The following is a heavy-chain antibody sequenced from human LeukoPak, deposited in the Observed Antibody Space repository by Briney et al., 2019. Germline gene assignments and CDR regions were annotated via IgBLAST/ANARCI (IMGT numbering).Heavy chain of an antibody. CDR3: ARGTITMVRGVIGILGY. Sequence: ASVKVSYKASGYTFTGYYMHWVRQAPGQGLEWMGWINPNSGGTNYAQKFQGRVTMTRDTSISTAYMELSRLRSDDTAVYYCARGTITMVRGVIGILGYWGQGTLVTVSS. CDR2: INPNSGGT. V-gene: IGHV1-2*02. CDR1: GYTFTGYY. D-gene: IGHD3-10*01. J-gene: IGHJ4*02.